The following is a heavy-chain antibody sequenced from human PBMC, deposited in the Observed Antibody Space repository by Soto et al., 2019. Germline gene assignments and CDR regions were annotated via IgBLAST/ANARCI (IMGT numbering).Heavy chain of an antibody. CDR3: AREGYSSNWSIYGMDV. J-gene: IGHJ6*02. CDR2: IYYSGST. V-gene: IGHV4-59*01. Sequence: QVQLQESGPGLVKPSETLSLTCTVSGGSISSYYWSWIRQPPGKGLEWIGYIYYSGSTNYNPSLKSRVTISVDPSKNQFSLKLSSVTAADTAVYYCAREGYSSNWSIYGMDVWGQGTTVTVSS. CDR1: GGSISSYY. D-gene: IGHD6-13*01.